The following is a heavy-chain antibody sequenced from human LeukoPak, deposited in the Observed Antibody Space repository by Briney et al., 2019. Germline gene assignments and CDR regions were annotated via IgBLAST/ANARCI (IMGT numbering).Heavy chain of an antibody. CDR2: IYPGDSDT. CDR1: GYSFTSYW. CDR3: ATNTMFRGIHAFDI. J-gene: IGHJ3*02. V-gene: IGHV5-51*01. Sequence: GESLKISCKGSGYSFTSYWIGWVRQMPGKGLEWMGIIYPGDSDTRYSPSFQGQITISADKSISTAYLQWSSLKASDSAMYYCATNTMFRGIHAFDIWGQGTMVTVSS. D-gene: IGHD3-10*01.